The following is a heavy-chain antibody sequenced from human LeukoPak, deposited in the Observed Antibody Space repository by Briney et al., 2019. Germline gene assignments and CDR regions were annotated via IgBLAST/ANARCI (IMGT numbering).Heavy chain of an antibody. Sequence: SETLSLTCTVSGGSISSYYWSWIRQPAGKGLEWIGRIYISGSTNYNPSLKSRVTMSVDTSKNQFSLKLSSVTAADTAVYYCARESLGSGWYEAFDYWGQGTLVTVSS. D-gene: IGHD6-19*01. CDR2: IYISGST. V-gene: IGHV4-4*07. J-gene: IGHJ4*02. CDR1: GGSISSYY. CDR3: ARESLGSGWYEAFDY.